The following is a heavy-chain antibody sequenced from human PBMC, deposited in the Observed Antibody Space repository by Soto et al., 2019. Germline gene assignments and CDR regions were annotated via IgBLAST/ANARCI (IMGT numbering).Heavy chain of an antibody. J-gene: IGHJ6*02. D-gene: IGHD3-10*01. CDR2: IYYSGST. CDR1: GGSISSYY. Sequence: TSETLSLTCTVSGGSISSYYWSWIRQPPGKGLEWIGYIYYSGSTNYNPSLKSRVTISVDTSKNQFSLKLSSVTAADTAVYYCARDRTPVVLGRRNHSMASYYYYHGMDVWGQGTTVTVSS. CDR3: ARDRTPVVLGRRNHSMASYYYYHGMDV. V-gene: IGHV4-59*01.